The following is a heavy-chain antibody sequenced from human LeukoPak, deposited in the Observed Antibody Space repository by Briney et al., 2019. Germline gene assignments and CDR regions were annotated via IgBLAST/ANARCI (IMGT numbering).Heavy chain of an antibody. CDR3: ARQGRGYGGNSDY. CDR2: IYYSGST. Sequence: SETLSLTCTASGGSISSYYWTWIRQPPGKGLEWIGYIYYSGSTNYNPSLKSRVTISVDTSKNQFSLKLSSVTAADTAVYYCARQGRGYGGNSDYWGQGILVTVSS. D-gene: IGHD4-23*01. V-gene: IGHV4-59*08. J-gene: IGHJ4*02. CDR1: GGSISSYY.